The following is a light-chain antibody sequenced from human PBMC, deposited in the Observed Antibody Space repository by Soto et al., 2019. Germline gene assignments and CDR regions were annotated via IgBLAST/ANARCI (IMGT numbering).Light chain of an antibody. CDR3: QQYGSSPMYT. Sequence: EIALTQSPGTLSLSPGERATHACRASQGVSSSDLAWYQQKPGLAPRLLIYGASGRATGIPDRFSGSGSGTDFTLTISRLEPEDFAVYYCQQYGSSPMYTFGQGTKLEIK. CDR2: GAS. CDR1: QGVSSSD. J-gene: IGKJ2*01. V-gene: IGKV3-20*01.